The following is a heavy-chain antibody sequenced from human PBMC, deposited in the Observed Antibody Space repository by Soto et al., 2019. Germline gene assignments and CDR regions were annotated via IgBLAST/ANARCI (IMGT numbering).Heavy chain of an antibody. CDR2: IYYSGST. D-gene: IGHD1-26*01. Sequence: PSETLSLTCTVSGGSVSSGSYYWSWIRQPPGKGLEWIGYIYYSGSTNYNPSLKSRVTISVDTSKNQFSLKLSSVTAADTAVYYCAREDSGSYSKMFDYWGQGTLVTVSS. J-gene: IGHJ4*02. CDR1: GGSVSSGSYY. CDR3: AREDSGSYSKMFDY. V-gene: IGHV4-61*01.